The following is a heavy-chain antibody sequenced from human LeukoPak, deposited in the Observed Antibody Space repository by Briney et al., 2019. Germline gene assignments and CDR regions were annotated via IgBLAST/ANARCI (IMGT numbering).Heavy chain of an antibody. CDR1: GFTFSSYG. CDR2: IWYDGSNK. D-gene: IGHD3-22*01. V-gene: IGHV3-33*01. Sequence: GGSLRLSCAASGFTFSSYGMHWVRQAPGKGLEWVAVIWYDGSNKYYADSVKGRFTISRDNSKNTLYLQMNSLRAEDTAVYYCARESPPRYYYDSSGYLDYWGQGTLVTVSS. J-gene: IGHJ4*02. CDR3: ARESPPRYYYDSSGYLDY.